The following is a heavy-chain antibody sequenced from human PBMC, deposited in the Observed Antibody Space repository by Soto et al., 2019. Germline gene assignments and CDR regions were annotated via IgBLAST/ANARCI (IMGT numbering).Heavy chain of an antibody. Sequence: ASVKVSCKASGYTFTDYAIHWVRQARGQRREWMGWISAGNGDTRYSQKFQDRVTITRVTSASTAYMELNNLRSEDTAVYFCARDLWAMDVWGQGTTVTVSS. CDR1: GYTFTDYA. CDR3: ARDLWAMDV. V-gene: IGHV1-3*01. D-gene: IGHD3-10*01. J-gene: IGHJ6*02. CDR2: ISAGNGDT.